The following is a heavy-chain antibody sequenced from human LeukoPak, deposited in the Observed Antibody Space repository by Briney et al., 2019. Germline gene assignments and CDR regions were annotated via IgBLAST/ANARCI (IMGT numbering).Heavy chain of an antibody. CDR1: GGSISSYY. CDR3: ARDYCSGGSCYLFDY. CDR2: IYTSGST. D-gene: IGHD2-15*01. V-gene: IGHV4-4*07. J-gene: IGHJ4*02. Sequence: PSETLSLTCTVSGGSISSYYWSWIRQPAGMGLEWIGRIYTSGSTNYNPSLKSRVTMSVDTSKNQFSLKLSSVTAADTAVYYCARDYCSGGSCYLFDYWGQGTLVTVSS.